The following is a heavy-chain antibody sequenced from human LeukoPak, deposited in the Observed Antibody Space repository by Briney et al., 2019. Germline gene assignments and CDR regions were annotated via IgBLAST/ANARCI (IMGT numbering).Heavy chain of an antibody. J-gene: IGHJ4*02. CDR1: GFTFSSYS. D-gene: IGHD3-22*01. Sequence: GGPLRLSCAASGFTFSSYSMNWVRQAPGKGLEWVSSISSSSSYIYYADSVKGRFTISRDNAKNSLYLQMNSLRAEDTAVYYCARDVGGYYYVFDYWGQGTLVTVSS. V-gene: IGHV3-21*01. CDR3: ARDVGGYYYVFDY. CDR2: ISSSSSYI.